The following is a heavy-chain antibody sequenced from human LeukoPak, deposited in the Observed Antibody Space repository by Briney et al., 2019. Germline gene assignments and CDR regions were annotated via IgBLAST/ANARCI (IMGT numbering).Heavy chain of an antibody. CDR1: GFTFSDYY. CDR2: ISSSGSTI. D-gene: IGHD6-6*01. CDR3: ARRVQLVGRQYFDY. Sequence: GGSLRLSCAASGFTFSDYYMSWIRQAPGKGLEWVSYISSSGSTIYYADSVKGRFTISRDNAKSSLYLQMNSLRAEDTAVYYCARRVQLVGRQYFDYWGQGTLVTVSS. V-gene: IGHV3-11*04. J-gene: IGHJ4*02.